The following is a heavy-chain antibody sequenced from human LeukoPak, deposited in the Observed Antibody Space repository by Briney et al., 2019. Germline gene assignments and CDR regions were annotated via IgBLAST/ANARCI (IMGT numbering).Heavy chain of an antibody. D-gene: IGHD3-10*01. CDR3: ARHLGGNFGSGTHFVY. CDR1: GGSIDGQY. CDR2: IHSNGGT. J-gene: IGHJ4*02. Sequence: SETQSLTCTVSGGSIDGQYWSWIRQPPGKGLEWIGYIHSNGGTKYNPSLKSQFTMSVDTSKNQFSLKLDSVTDADTAVYYCARHLGGNFGSGTHFVYWGQGTLVTVSS. V-gene: IGHV4-59*11.